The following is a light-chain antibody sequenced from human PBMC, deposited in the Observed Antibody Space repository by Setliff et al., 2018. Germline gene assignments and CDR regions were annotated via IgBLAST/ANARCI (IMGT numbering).Light chain of an antibody. CDR1: QRIGSN. J-gene: IGKJ1*01. Sequence: EVLMTQSPAPLSVYSGERATLSCRASQRIGSNLAWYQQQPGQAHRLLIYGASTRATGVPASFSGSGSGTEFTLTISGLQSEEFALYYGHQYENLPGTVAQGTKVDIK. V-gene: IGKV3-15*01. CDR3: HQYENLPGT. CDR2: GAS.